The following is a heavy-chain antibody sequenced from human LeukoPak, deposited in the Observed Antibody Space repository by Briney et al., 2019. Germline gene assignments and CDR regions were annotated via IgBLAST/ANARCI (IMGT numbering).Heavy chain of an antibody. D-gene: IGHD3-10*01. V-gene: IGHV3-7*01. CDR2: INQDGSEK. J-gene: IGHJ4*02. CDR3: ARHGGYYFDY. Sequence: GGSLRLSCAASGFTFSNYWMSWVRQAPGKGLECVANINQDGSEKYYVDSVKGRFTISRDNAKNSLYLQMNSLRAEDTAAYYCARHGGYYFDYWGQGALVTVSS. CDR1: GFTFSNYW.